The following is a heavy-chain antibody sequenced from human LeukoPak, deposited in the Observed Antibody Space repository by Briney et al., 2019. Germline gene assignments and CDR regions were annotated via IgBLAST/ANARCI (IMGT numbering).Heavy chain of an antibody. J-gene: IGHJ3*02. CDR3: VRDYDKTGRAFDI. CDR1: GFTFTTYS. CDR2: ISSGTSI. Sequence: GGSLRLSCAASGFTFTTYSMNWVRQAPGKGLEWVSYISSGTSIYYAESVKGRFTISRDNAKMSLYLQMNSLRDEDTAVYYCVRDYDKTGRAFDIWGQGTMVTVSS. V-gene: IGHV3-48*02. D-gene: IGHD3-22*01.